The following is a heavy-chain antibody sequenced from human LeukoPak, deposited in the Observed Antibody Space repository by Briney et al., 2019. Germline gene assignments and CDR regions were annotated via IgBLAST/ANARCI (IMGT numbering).Heavy chain of an antibody. D-gene: IGHD3-10*01. CDR3: ARDRGTTVIRGVITPGFYDY. CDR1: GFTFSDYG. Sequence: QPGRSLRLSCAASGFTFSDYGIHWVRQAPGKGLEWVALIYYDGTNKYYADSVKGRFTISRDNSRNTLYLQMNSLRAEDTAMYYCARDRGTTVIRGVITPGFYDYWGQGTLVTVSS. CDR2: IYYDGTNK. J-gene: IGHJ4*02. V-gene: IGHV3-33*01.